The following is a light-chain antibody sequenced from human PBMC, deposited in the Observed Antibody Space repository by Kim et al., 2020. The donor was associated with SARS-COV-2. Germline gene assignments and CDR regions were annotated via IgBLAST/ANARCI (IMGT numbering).Light chain of an antibody. V-gene: IGKV4-1*01. CDR1: QSVLYSSNNKNY. CDR3: QQYYSTPWT. CDR2: WAS. J-gene: IGKJ1*01. Sequence: ATINCKSSQSVLYSSNNKNYLAWYQQKPGQPPKLLIYWASTRESGVPDRFSGSGSGTDFTLTISSLQAEDVAVYFCQQYYSTPWTFGQGTKVDIK.